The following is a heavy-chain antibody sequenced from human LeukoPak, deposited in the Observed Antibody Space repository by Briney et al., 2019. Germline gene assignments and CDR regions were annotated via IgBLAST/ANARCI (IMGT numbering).Heavy chain of an antibody. CDR2: IYKTGST. Sequence: SQTLSLTCTVSGDSITSGGYYWSWIRQRPGKGLEWIGYIYKTGSTYYNPSLKSRVTMSVDTSRNQFSLKLNSVTAADTAVYYCARDVLRWGQGTLVSVSS. J-gene: IGHJ4*02. CDR1: GDSITSGGYY. CDR3: ARDVLR. V-gene: IGHV4-31*03.